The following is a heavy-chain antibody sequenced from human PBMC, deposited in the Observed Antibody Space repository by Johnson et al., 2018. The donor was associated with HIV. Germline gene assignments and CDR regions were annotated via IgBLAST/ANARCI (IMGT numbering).Heavy chain of an antibody. Sequence: VQLVESGGGLVQPGGSLRLSCAASGFTVSSNYMSWVRQAPGKGLEWVSVLYTGGSTYYADSLQGRFTISRDNSKNTLYLQMSSLRAEDTAVYYCAREGGALDAFDIWGQGTMVTVSS. V-gene: IGHV3-66*01. CDR1: GFTVSSNY. CDR2: LYTGGST. CDR3: AREGGALDAFDI. D-gene: IGHD1-26*01. J-gene: IGHJ3*02.